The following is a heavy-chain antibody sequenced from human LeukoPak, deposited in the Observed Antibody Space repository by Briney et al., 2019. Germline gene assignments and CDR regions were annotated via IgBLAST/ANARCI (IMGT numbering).Heavy chain of an antibody. CDR3: ARAGFWSDPLDY. V-gene: IGHV4-59*08. Sequence: LETLSLTCTVSGVSISSYYWSWIRQPPGKGLEWIGNIYYSGSTKYNPSLKSRVTISVDTSKNHFSLKLSSVTAADTAVYYCARAGFWSDPLDYWGQGTLVTVSS. CDR2: IYYSGST. D-gene: IGHD3-3*01. CDR1: GVSISSYY. J-gene: IGHJ4*02.